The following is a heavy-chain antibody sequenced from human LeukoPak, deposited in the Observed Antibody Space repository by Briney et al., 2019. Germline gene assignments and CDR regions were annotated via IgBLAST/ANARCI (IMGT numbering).Heavy chain of an antibody. Sequence: GGSLRLSCAASGNYWMHWVRQAPGKGLVWVSHINSDGSWTSYADSVKGRFTISKDNAKNTVYLQMNSLRAEDTAVYYCAKGRGQIVVVTVSDYWGQGTLVTVSS. D-gene: IGHD3-22*01. CDR3: AKGRGQIVVVTVSDY. J-gene: IGHJ4*02. V-gene: IGHV3-74*01. CDR1: GNYW. CDR2: INSDGSWT.